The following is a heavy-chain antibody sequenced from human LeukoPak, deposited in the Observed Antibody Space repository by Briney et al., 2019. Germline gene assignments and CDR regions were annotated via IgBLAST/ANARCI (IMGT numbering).Heavy chain of an antibody. V-gene: IGHV4-4*07. Sequence: SETLSLACTVSGGSICSYYWSWIRQPAGKGLEWIGRIYTSGSTNYNPSLKGRVTMSVDTSKNQFSLKLSSVTAADTAVYYCAMGIAAAGIDYWGQGTLVTVSS. CDR1: GGSICSYY. CDR3: AMGIAAAGIDY. J-gene: IGHJ4*02. D-gene: IGHD6-13*01. CDR2: IYTSGST.